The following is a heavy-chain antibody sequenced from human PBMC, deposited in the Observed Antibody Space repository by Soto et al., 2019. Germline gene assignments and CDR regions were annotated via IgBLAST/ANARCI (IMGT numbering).Heavy chain of an antibody. V-gene: IGHV1-69*01. D-gene: IGHD2-2*01. J-gene: IGHJ5*02. CDR3: ARRYCSSTSCYRGWFDP. Sequence: QVQLVQSGAEVKKPGSSVKVSCKASGGTFSSYAISWVRQAPGQGLEWMGGIIPIFGTANYAQKFQGRVTIHADESTRTAYMELSSLRSEDTAVYYCARRYCSSTSCYRGWFDPWGQGTLVTVSS. CDR2: IIPIFGTA. CDR1: GGTFSSYA.